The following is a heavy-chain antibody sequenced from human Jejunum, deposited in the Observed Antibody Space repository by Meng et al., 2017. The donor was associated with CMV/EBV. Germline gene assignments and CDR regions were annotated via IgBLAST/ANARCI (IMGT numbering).Heavy chain of an antibody. CDR2: ISGDETYT. D-gene: IGHD1-26*01. Sequence: EVQLGEHGGGEVQPGGSLRLSCAASGFTFSSSWMHWVRKAPGKGLVWVSRISGDETYTNYADSVKGRFTISRDNAKNTLYLQMNSLRAEDTAVYYCVRWSGSYERGFDSWGQGTLVTVSS. CDR1: GFTFSSSW. CDR3: VRWSGSYERGFDS. J-gene: IGHJ4*02. V-gene: IGHV3-74*01.